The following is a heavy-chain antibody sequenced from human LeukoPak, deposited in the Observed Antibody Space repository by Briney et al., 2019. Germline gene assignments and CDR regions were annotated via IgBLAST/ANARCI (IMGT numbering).Heavy chain of an antibody. V-gene: IGHV4-59*08. CDR3: ARQSYGGGYDFFGY. J-gene: IGHJ4*02. CDR2: IFYSGST. Sequence: PSETLSLTCTVSSGSISGDYWTWIRQPPGKGLEWIGNIFYSGSTNYNPSLKSRVTISLDTSKKQFSLNLTSVTAGDPGVYYCARQSYGGGYDFFGYWGQGTLVAVSS. CDR1: SGSISGDY. D-gene: IGHD6-19*01.